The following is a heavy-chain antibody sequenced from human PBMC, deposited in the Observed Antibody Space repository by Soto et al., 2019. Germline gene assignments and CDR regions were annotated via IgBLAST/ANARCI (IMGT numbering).Heavy chain of an antibody. CDR1: GYTFTSYA. V-gene: IGHV1-3*01. CDR3: ARDLVLAQPQLKGNYSVDY. Sequence: GASVKVSCKASGYTFTSYAMHWVRQAPGQRLEWMGWINAGNGNTKYSQKFQGRVTITRDTSASTAYMELSSLRSEDTAVYYCARDLVLAQPQLKGNYSVDYWGQGTLVTVSS. D-gene: IGHD1-7*01. J-gene: IGHJ4*02. CDR2: INAGNGNT.